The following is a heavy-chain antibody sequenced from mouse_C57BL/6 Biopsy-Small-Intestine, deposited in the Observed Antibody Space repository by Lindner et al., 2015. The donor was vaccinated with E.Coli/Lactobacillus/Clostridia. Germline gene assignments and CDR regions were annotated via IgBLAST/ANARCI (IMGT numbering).Heavy chain of an antibody. J-gene: IGHJ2*01. V-gene: IGHV5-6*01. CDR1: GFTFSSYG. D-gene: IGHD4-1*01. Sequence: VQLQESGGDLVKPGGSLKLSCAASGFTFSSYGMSWVRQTPDKRLEWVATISSGGSYTYYPDSVKGRFTISRDSAKNTLYLQMSSLKSEDTAMYYCARHLGYYFDYWGQGTTLTVSS. CDR2: ISSGGSYT. CDR3: ARHLGYYFDY.